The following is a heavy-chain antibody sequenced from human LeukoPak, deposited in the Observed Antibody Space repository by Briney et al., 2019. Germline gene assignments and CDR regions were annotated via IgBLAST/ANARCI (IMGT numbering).Heavy chain of an antibody. V-gene: IGHV4-34*08. J-gene: IGHJ4*02. Sequence: GSLRLSCAASGFTFSDYYMSWIRQAPGKGLEWIGEINHSGSTNYNPSLKSRVTISVDTSKNQFSLKLSSVTAADTAVYYCATRGVVVVTARPYYFDYWGQGTLVTVSS. CDR1: GFTFSDYY. CDR2: INHSGST. D-gene: IGHD2-21*02. CDR3: ATRGVVVVTARPYYFDY.